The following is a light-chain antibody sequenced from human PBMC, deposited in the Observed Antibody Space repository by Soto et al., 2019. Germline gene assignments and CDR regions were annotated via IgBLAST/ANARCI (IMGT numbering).Light chain of an antibody. CDR3: QQYNSYSYT. CDR1: QSISNW. V-gene: IGKV1-5*03. J-gene: IGKJ5*01. CDR2: KAS. Sequence: DIQMTQTPSTLSSSVGDRITITCRASQSISNWLAWYQQKPGKAPKLLIYKASSLERGVPPRFSGSGSGTEFTLTISSLQADDFATYYCQQYNSYSYTLGQGTRLEIK.